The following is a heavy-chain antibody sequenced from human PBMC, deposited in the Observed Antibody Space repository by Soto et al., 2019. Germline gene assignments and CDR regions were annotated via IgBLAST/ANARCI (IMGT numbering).Heavy chain of an antibody. CDR2: ISGSGGST. CDR3: VKVTPGYSSGSYAIFDY. Sequence: RKGLEWVSAISGSGGSTYYADSVKGRFTISRDNSKNTLYLQMNSLRAEDTAVYYCVKVTPGYSSGSYAIFDYWGQGTLVTVFS. D-gene: IGHD3-10*01. J-gene: IGHJ4*02. V-gene: IGHV3-23*01.